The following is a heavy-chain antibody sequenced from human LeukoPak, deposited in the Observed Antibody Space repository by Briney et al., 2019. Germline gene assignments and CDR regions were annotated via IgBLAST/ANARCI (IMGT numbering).Heavy chain of an antibody. V-gene: IGHV3-7*04. Sequence: GGSLRLSCVASAXAFSSNWMSWVRQAPGEGLEWVASIKEDGSETYYVDSVKGRFTISRDNAKNSLYLQMNSLRAEDTAVYYCARDLHPRYYLPDYWGQGTLVTVSS. CDR2: IKEDGSET. CDR3: ARDLHPRYYLPDY. J-gene: IGHJ4*02. CDR1: AXAFSSNW. D-gene: IGHD1-26*01.